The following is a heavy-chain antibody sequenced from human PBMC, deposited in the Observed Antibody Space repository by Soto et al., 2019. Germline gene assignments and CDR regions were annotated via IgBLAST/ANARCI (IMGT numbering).Heavy chain of an antibody. J-gene: IGHJ6*02. CDR2: MNPNSGNT. CDR3: ERSWGYCISTRCRAGMDV. Sequence: QVQLVQSGAEVKKPGASVKVSCKASGYTFTSYDINWVRQATGQGLEWMGWMNPNSGNTGYAQKFQGRVTMTRHTSISTAYMELRSVRSEDTAVNYCERSWGYCISTRCRAGMDVWGQGTTVTVTS. V-gene: IGHV1-8*01. D-gene: IGHD2-2*01. CDR1: GYTFTSYD.